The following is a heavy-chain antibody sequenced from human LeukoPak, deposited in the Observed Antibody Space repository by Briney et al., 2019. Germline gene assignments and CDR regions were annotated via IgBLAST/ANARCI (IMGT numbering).Heavy chain of an antibody. CDR3: ARGGYYDSSGYPHDAFDI. Sequence: GGSLRLSCAASGFTFSSYSMNWVRQAPGKGLEWVSSISSSISYIYYADSVKGRFTISRDNAKNSLYLQMNSLRAEDTAVYYCARGGYYDSSGYPHDAFDIWGQGTMVTVSS. D-gene: IGHD3-22*01. J-gene: IGHJ3*02. CDR2: ISSSISYI. CDR1: GFTFSSYS. V-gene: IGHV3-21*01.